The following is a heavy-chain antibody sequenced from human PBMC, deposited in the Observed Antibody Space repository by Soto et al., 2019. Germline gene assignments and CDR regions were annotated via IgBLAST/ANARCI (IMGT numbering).Heavy chain of an antibody. CDR3: ARHRIARQPFDY. CDR1: GGSISSSSYY. CDR2: IYYSGST. V-gene: IGHV4-39*01. Sequence: SETLSLTCTVSGGSISSSSYYWGWIRQPPGKGLEWIGSIYYSGSTYYNPSLKSGVTISVDTSKNQFSLKLSSVTAADTAVYYCARHRIARQPFDYWGQGTLVTVSS. J-gene: IGHJ4*02.